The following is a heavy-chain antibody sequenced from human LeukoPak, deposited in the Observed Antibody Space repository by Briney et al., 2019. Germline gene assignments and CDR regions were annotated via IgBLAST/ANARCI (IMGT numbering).Heavy chain of an antibody. CDR2: INQSGRT. CDR3: ARHQWHYYYYMGV. V-gene: IGHV4-34*01. CDR1: GGSFGEYY. Sequence: SETLSLTCAVSGGSFGEYYWSWIRQAPGKGLEWLGEINQSGRTNYNPFLESRVTISRGTPKNQFSLWLSSVTAADTAVYYCARHQWHYYYYMGVWGKGSTVTVSS. D-gene: IGHD6-19*01. J-gene: IGHJ6*03.